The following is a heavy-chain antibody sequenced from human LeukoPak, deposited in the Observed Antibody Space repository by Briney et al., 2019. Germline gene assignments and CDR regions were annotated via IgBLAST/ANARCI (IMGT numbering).Heavy chain of an antibody. D-gene: IGHD3-16*02. CDR2: IYYSGST. CDR3: ARSDSYVWGSYRYCHFDY. V-gene: IGHV4-39*01. Sequence: SETLSLTCTVSGGSISSSSYYWGWIRQPPGKGLEWIGSIYYSGSTYYNPSLKSRVTISVDTSKNQFSLKLSSVTAADTAVYYCARSDSYVWGSYRYCHFDYWGQGTLVTVSS. J-gene: IGHJ4*02. CDR1: GGSISSSSYY.